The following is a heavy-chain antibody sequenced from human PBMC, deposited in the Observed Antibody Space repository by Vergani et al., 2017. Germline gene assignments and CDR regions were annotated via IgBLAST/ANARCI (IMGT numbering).Heavy chain of an antibody. CDR1: GFTFSSYA. J-gene: IGHJ4*02. Sequence: VQLLESGGGLVQPGGSLRLSCAASGFTFSSYAMSWVRQAPGKGLEWIGSIYYSGSTYYNPSLKSRVTISVDTSKNQFSLKLSSVTAADTAVYYCARQPRLVRYKVAAADSLKDWGQGTLVTVSS. V-gene: IGHV4-39*01. D-gene: IGHD6-13*01. CDR3: ARQPRLVRYKVAAADSLKD. CDR2: IYYSGST.